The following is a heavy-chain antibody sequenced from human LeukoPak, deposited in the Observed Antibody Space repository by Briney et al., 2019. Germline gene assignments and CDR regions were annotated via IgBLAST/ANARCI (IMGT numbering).Heavy chain of an antibody. D-gene: IGHD3-10*01. Sequence: GVSLRLSCAVSVFTFNNYSMIWVRHAPGKGLVWVSAISGSGTNTYFADSVKGRFTISRDNSKNTVYLQMSSLRAEDTVIYYCAKRGSGSSGLYYFDYWGQGTLVSVSS. CDR2: ISGSGTNT. CDR3: AKRGSGSSGLYYFDY. J-gene: IGHJ4*02. CDR1: VFTFNNYS. V-gene: IGHV3-23*01.